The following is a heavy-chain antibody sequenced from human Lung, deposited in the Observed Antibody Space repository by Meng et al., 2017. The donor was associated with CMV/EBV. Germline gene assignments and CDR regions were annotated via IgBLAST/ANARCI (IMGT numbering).Heavy chain of an antibody. Sequence: SCAASGFTFDDFAMHWVRQIPGEGLGWVSGISGNTGFIGYADSVKGRFTISRDNAKKTLNLQMNILTVEDTDLYCCAKGGGERVTFDAMDVWGQGTTVTVSS. CDR3: AKGGGERVTFDAMDV. CDR2: ISGNTGFI. CDR1: GFTFDDFA. D-gene: IGHD2-21*02. V-gene: IGHV3-9*01. J-gene: IGHJ6*02.